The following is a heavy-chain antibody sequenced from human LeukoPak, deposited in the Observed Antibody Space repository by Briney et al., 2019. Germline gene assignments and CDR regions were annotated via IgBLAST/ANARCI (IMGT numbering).Heavy chain of an antibody. CDR1: GGSVSSGSYY. V-gene: IGHV4-61*01. CDR2: IYYSGST. Sequence: SGTLSLTCTVSGGSVSSGSYYWSWIRQPPGKGLEWIGYIYYSGSTNYNPSLKSRVTISVDTSKNQFSLKLSSVTAADTAVYYCARDYYGSGSYGFPYDAFDIWGQGTMVTVSS. J-gene: IGHJ3*02. CDR3: ARDYYGSGSYGFPYDAFDI. D-gene: IGHD3-10*01.